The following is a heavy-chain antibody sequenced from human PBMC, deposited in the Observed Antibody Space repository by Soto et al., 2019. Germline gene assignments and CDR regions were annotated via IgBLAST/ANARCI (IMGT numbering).Heavy chain of an antibody. J-gene: IGHJ4*02. Sequence: SETLSLTCTVSGGSISSSYWSWIRQPPGKGLEWIGYIYDSGSTYYNSSLKSRVTMSVDTSKNQFSLKLSSVTAADTAVYYCAGQLFYGGRGPRVTVS. D-gene: IGHD5-18*01. V-gene: IGHV4-59*08. CDR2: IYDSGST. CDR1: GGSISSSY. CDR3: AGQLFY.